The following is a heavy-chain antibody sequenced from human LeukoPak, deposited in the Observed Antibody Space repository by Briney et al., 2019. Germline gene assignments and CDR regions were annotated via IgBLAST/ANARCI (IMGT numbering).Heavy chain of an antibody. CDR3: ARHARGSGSCSYYYYMDV. V-gene: IGHV5-51*01. D-gene: IGHD3-10*01. J-gene: IGHJ6*03. Sequence: PGESLKISCKGSGYSFTSYWIGWVRQMPGKGLEWMGIIYPGDSDTRYSPSFQGQVTISADKSISTAYLQWSSLKASDTAMYYCARHARGSGSCSYYYYMDVWGKGTTVTVSS. CDR1: GYSFTSYW. CDR2: IYPGDSDT.